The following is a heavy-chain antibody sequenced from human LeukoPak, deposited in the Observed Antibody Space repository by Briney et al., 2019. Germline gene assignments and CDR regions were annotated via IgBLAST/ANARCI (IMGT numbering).Heavy chain of an antibody. J-gene: IGHJ4*02. CDR1: VGSFSGYY. Sequence: SETLSLTCAVYVGSFSGYYWSWIRQPPWKGLEWIGAINHSGSTNYNPSLKSRVTISVDTSKNQFSLKLSSVTAADTAVYYCARAKRGLLWFGELLMGVPDYWGQGTLVTVSS. V-gene: IGHV4-34*01. CDR2: INHSGST. D-gene: IGHD3-10*01. CDR3: ARAKRGLLWFGELLMGVPDY.